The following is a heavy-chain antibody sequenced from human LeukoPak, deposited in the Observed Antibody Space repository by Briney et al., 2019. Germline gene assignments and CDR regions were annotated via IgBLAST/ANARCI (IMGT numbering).Heavy chain of an antibody. CDR1: GGSISSSSYY. J-gene: IGHJ4*02. CDR3: ARHPSQWLVLLDY. V-gene: IGHV4-39*01. CDR2: IYYSGST. D-gene: IGHD6-19*01. Sequence: SETLSLTCTLSGGSISSSSYYWGWIRQPPGKGLEWIGSIYYSGSTYYNPSLKSRVTISVDTSKNQFSLKLSSVTAADTAVYYCARHPSQWLVLLDYWGQGTLVTVSS.